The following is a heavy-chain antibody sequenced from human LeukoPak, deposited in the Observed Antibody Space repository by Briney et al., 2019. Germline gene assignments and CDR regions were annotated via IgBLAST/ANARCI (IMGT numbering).Heavy chain of an antibody. CDR1: GYTFTSYY. D-gene: IGHD3-10*01. CDR2: INPSGGST. J-gene: IGHJ5*02. V-gene: IGHV1-46*01. CDR3: AREKRGSGSYSLLPHWFDP. Sequence: ASVKVSCKASGYTFTSYYMHWVRQAPGQGLEWMGIINPSGGSTSYAQKFQGRVTMTRDMSTSTVYMELSSLRSEDTAVYYCAREKRGSGSYSLLPHWFDPWGQGTLVTVSS.